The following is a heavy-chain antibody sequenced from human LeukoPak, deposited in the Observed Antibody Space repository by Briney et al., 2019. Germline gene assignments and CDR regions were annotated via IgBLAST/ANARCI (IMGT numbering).Heavy chain of an antibody. Sequence: PGGSLRLSCAASGFTFTQYGMHWVRQAPGKGLEWVAVIWYDGSIKYHADSVRGRFTISRDNSKNTLYLQMNSLRADDTAVYYCARAGHGDARPHHYSMDVWGQGTTVTVSS. CDR2: IWYDGSIK. D-gene: IGHD4-17*01. V-gene: IGHV3-33*01. J-gene: IGHJ6*02. CDR1: GFTFTQYG. CDR3: ARAGHGDARPHHYSMDV.